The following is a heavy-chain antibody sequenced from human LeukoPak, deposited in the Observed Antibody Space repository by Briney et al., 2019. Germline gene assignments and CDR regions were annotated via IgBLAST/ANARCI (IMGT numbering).Heavy chain of an antibody. CDR2: IYYSGST. J-gene: IGHJ5*02. V-gene: IGHV4-59*01. Sequence: SETLSLTCAVYGGSFSGYYWSWIRQPPGKGLEWIGYIYYSGSTNYNPSLKSRVTISVDTSKNQFSLKLSSVTAADTAVYYCARDSNYDSENWFDPWGQGTLVTVSS. CDR3: ARDSNYDSENWFDP. CDR1: GGSFSGYY. D-gene: IGHD3-22*01.